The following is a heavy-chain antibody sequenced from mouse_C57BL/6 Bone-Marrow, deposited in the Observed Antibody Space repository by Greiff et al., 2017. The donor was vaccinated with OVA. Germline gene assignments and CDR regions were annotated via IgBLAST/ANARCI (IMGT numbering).Heavy chain of an antibody. Sequence: QVQLQQSGAELVRPGTSVKMSCKASGYTFTNYWIGWAKQRPGHGLAWIGDIYPGGGYTNYNEKFKGKATLTADKSSSTAYMQFSSLTSEDSAIYYCARLGGSSLWYFDVWGTGTTVTVSS. CDR2: IYPGGGYT. CDR1: GYTFTNYW. J-gene: IGHJ1*03. V-gene: IGHV1-63*01. D-gene: IGHD1-1*01. CDR3: ARLGGSSLWYFDV.